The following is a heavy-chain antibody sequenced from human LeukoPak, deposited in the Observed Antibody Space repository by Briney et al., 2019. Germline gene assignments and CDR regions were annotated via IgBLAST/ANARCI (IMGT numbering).Heavy chain of an antibody. J-gene: IGHJ4*02. Sequence: PGGSLRLSCAASGVTVSSNYMTWVRQAPGKGLEWVAVIYSGGNTYYADSVKGRFTISRDNSKNTLHLQMNSLRVEDRAVYYCARLRGEAGTHLSYDYWGQGNLVTVSS. D-gene: IGHD1-1*01. V-gene: IGHV3-66*04. CDR1: GVTVSSNY. CDR2: IYSGGNT. CDR3: ARLRGEAGTHLSYDY.